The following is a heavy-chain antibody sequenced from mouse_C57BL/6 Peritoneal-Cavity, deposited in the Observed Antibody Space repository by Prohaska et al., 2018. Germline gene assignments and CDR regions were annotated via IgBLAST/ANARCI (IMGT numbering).Heavy chain of an antibody. J-gene: IGHJ2*01. CDR1: GYTFTTYG. Sequence: QIQLVQSGPELKKPGETVKISCKASGYTFTTYGMSWVKQAPGKGLKWMGWINTYSGVPTYADDFKGRFAFSLETSASTAYLQINNLKNEDTATYFCARLQLRLFDYWGQGTTLTVSS. V-gene: IGHV9-3*01. D-gene: IGHD3-2*02. CDR3: ARLQLRLFDY. CDR2: INTYSGVP.